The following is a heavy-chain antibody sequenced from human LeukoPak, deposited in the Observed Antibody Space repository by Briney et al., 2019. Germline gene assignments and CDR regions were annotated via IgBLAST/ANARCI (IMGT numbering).Heavy chain of an antibody. D-gene: IGHD4-17*01. J-gene: IGHJ3*02. CDR1: GFTFTTYG. CDR2: ISGSGGST. V-gene: IGHV3-23*01. Sequence: GGSLRLSCSASGFTFTTYGMNWVRQAPGKGLEWVSAISGSGGSTYYADSVKGRFTISRDNSKNTLYLQMNSLRAEDTAVYYCARDLISGTTVTRLGAFDIWGQGTMVTVSS. CDR3: ARDLISGTTVTRLGAFDI.